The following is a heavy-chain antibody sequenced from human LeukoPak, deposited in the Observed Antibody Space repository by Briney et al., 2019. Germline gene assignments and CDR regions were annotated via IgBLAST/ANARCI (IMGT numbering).Heavy chain of an antibody. D-gene: IGHD1-26*01. CDR3: AKRGAAFLYYYYYMDV. CDR1: GFTFSSYG. J-gene: IGHJ6*03. Sequence: PGGSLRLSCAASGFTFSSYGMSWVRQAPGKGLEWVSAISGSGGSTYYADSVKGRFTISRDNSKNTLYLQMNSLRAEDTAVYYCAKRGAAFLYYYYYMDVWGKGTTVTISS. CDR2: ISGSGGST. V-gene: IGHV3-23*01.